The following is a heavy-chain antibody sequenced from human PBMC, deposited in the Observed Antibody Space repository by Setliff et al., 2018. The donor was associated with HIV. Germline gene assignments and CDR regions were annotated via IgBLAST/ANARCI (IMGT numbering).Heavy chain of an antibody. Sequence: GGSLRLSCTASGFTFRDYYMSWIRQAPGKGLAWVSYISSSGGTIYYADSVKGRLTISRDNAKNSLYLQMNSLRAEDTAVYYCARAMAADFWSAYYGSKGGPAFDPWGQGTLVTVSS. CDR1: GFTFRDYY. D-gene: IGHD3-3*01. V-gene: IGHV3-11*04. CDR3: ARAMAADFWSAYYGSKGGPAFDP. J-gene: IGHJ5*02. CDR2: ISSSGGTI.